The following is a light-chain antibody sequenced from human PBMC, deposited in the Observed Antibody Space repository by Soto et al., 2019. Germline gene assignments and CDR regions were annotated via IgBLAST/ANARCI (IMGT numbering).Light chain of an antibody. V-gene: IGKV3-15*01. J-gene: IGKJ4*01. Sequence: EIVMTQSPATLSVSPGERATLSCRASQSVNSNLAWYQQESGQPPRLLIYGASTRATGIPARFSGSGSGTEFTLTISSLQSEDFAVYYCQHYANWPLTFGGGTKVDI. CDR2: GAS. CDR3: QHYANWPLT. CDR1: QSVNSN.